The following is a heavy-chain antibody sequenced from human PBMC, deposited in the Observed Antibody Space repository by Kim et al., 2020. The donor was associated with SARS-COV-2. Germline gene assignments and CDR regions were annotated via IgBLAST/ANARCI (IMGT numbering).Heavy chain of an antibody. CDR1: GFTFSSYW. V-gene: IGHV3-74*01. D-gene: IGHD2-15*01. J-gene: IGHJ5*02. CDR3: ARGSFQQGFDP. CDR2: IKSDGSET. Sequence: GGSLRLSCEASGFTFSSYWMNWVRQGPGKGLVWLSRIKSDGSETHYADSVKGRFTISRDNAKNTLHLQLNSLGVEDTAIYYCARGSFQQGFDPWGQGTLVTVSS.